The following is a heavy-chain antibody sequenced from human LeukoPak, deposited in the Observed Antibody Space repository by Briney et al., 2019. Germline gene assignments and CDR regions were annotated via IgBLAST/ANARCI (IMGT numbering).Heavy chain of an antibody. J-gene: IGHJ6*03. CDR1: RFTFSNYW. Sequence: GGSLRLSCAASRFTFSNYWMSWVRQAPGKGLEWVANLKQDGSEKYYEDSVKGRFTISRDNAKSSLYLQMNSLRADDTAVYYCARDGPPDGDYADPYSYYYYMDVWGKGTTVTVSS. CDR3: ARDGPPDGDYADPYSYYYYMDV. V-gene: IGHV3-7*01. D-gene: IGHD4-17*01. CDR2: LKQDGSEK.